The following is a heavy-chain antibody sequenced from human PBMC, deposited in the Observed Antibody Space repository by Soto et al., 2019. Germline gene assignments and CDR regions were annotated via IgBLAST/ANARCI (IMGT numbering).Heavy chain of an antibody. V-gene: IGHV2-5*02. CDR3: VHSQCGGDCLQAYSSHSYDGLDV. Sequence: QLTLKESGPTLVKPTQTLTLTCTFSGFSLSTTGGGVGWIRQPSGKALEWLALIYWGDDKRYNPSLTSRLTITKDPTKRQVVPTMTNMDPLDTDTYYCVHSQCGGDCLQAYSSHSYDGLDVWGQGTTVTVSS. D-gene: IGHD2-21*01. J-gene: IGHJ6*02. CDR1: GFSLSTTGGG. CDR2: IYWGDDK.